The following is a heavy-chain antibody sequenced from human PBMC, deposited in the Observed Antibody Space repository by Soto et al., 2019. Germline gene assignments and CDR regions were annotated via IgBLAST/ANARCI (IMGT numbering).Heavy chain of an antibody. CDR3: ARTLGSGSYSSFSRQTYYYYGMDV. CDR1: GYTFTSYG. D-gene: IGHD3-10*01. Sequence: ASVKVSCKASGYTFTSYGISWVRQAPGQGLGWMGWISAYNGNTNYAQKLQGRVTMTTDTSTSTAYMELRSLRSDDTAVYYCARTLGSGSYSSFSRQTYYYYGMDVWGQGTTVTVSS. CDR2: ISAYNGNT. J-gene: IGHJ6*02. V-gene: IGHV1-18*01.